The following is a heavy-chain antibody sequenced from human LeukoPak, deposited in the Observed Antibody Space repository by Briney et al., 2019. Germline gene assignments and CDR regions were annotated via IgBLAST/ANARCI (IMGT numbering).Heavy chain of an antibody. D-gene: IGHD1-26*01. V-gene: IGHV3-21*01. CDR2: ISSSSSYI. CDR1: GFTFSDYS. CDR3: AVSSGFSGSYLRPSEKNFDY. Sequence: PGGSLRLSCAASGFTFSDYSMNWVRQAPGKGLEWVSSISSSSSYIFYADSVRGRFTISRDNAKNSLYLQMNSLRAEDTAVYYCAVSSGFSGSYLRPSEKNFDYWGQGTLVTVSS. J-gene: IGHJ4*02.